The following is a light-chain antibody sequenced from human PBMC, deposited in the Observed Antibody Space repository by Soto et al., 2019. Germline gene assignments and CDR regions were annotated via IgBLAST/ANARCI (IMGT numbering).Light chain of an antibody. CDR3: LQHNGYPRT. CDR1: QSVSSN. CDR2: GAS. V-gene: IGKV3-15*01. Sequence: EILITKSPSTLSVCPGHRATLSCTASQSVSSNVAWYQQKPGQAPRLLIYGASNRATGIPARFSGSGSGTDFSLTITSLQSEDFATYYCLQHNGYPRTFGQGTKVDIK. J-gene: IGKJ1*01.